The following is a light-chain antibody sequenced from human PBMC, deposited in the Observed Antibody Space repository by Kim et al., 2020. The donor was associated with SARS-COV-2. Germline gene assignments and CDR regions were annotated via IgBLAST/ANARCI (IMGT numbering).Light chain of an antibody. V-gene: IGKV3-20*01. Sequence: EIVLTQSPDTLSLSPGERATLSCRASHIVSNSFLAWFQQKPGQPPRLLIYGASSRATGIPDRFSGSGSGTDFTLTINSLEPEDFAVYYCQQFGSSPQDTFGQGTKLEI. CDR3: QQFGSSPQDT. CDR2: GAS. CDR1: HIVSNSF. J-gene: IGKJ2*01.